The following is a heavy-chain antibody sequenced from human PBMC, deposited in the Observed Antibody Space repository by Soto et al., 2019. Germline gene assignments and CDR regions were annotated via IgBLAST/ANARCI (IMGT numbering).Heavy chain of an antibody. V-gene: IGHV1-8*01. Sequence: ASVKVSCKASGYTFTSYDINWVRQATGQGLEWMGWMNPNSGNTGYARKFQGRVTMTRNTSISTAYMELSSLRSEDTAVYYCARGGFYYYVWGTYYFYYFMDVWGQGTTVTVSS. D-gene: IGHD3-10*02. CDR1: GYTFTSYD. CDR3: ARGGFYYYVWGTYYFYYFMDV. J-gene: IGHJ6*02. CDR2: MNPNSGNT.